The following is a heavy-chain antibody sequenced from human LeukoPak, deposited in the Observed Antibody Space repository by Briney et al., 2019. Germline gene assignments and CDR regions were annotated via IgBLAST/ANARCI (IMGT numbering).Heavy chain of an antibody. CDR3: TRVFVGDEYSSSGY. CDR2: INSDGSST. CDR1: GFTFSRYY. V-gene: IGHV3-74*01. D-gene: IGHD6-13*01. Sequence: GGSLRLSCAASGFTFSRYYMHWVRQAPGKGLVWVSRINSDGSSTTYADSVKGRFTISRDSAKNTLYLQMNSLKVEDTAVYYCTRVFVGDEYSSSGYWGQGTLVTVSS. J-gene: IGHJ4*02.